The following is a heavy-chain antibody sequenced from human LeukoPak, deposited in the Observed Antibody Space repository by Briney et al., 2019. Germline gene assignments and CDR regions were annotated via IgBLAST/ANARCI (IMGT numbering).Heavy chain of an antibody. D-gene: IGHD3-22*01. CDR3: ARADDYYDSSGYYGLDY. J-gene: IGHJ4*02. CDR1: GFTVSSNY. V-gene: IGHV3-53*01. CDR2: IYSGGST. Sequence: GGSLRLSCAASGFTVSSNYMSWVRQAPGKGLEWVSVIYSGGSTYYADSVKGRFTISRDNSKNTLYLQMNSLRAEDTAVYYCARADDYYDSSGYYGLDYWGQGTLVTVSS.